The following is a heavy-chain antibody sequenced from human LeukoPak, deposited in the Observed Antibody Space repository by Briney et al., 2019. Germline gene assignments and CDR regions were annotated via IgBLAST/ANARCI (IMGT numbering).Heavy chain of an antibody. CDR2: INPNSGGT. Sequence: GASVKVSCKASGYTFTGYYMHWVRQAPGQGLEWMGWINPNSGGTNYAQKFQGRVTMTRDTSISTAYMELSRLRSDDTAVYYCARTPAAYQRRYYFDYWGQGTLVTVSS. CDR1: GYTFTGYY. V-gene: IGHV1-2*02. J-gene: IGHJ4*02. D-gene: IGHD2-2*01. CDR3: ARTPAAYQRRYYFDY.